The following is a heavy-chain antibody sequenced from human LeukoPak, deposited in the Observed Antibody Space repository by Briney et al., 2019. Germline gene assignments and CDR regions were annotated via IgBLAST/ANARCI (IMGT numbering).Heavy chain of an antibody. Sequence: PSETLCLTCTVSDGSINNYYWSWLRQPPGKGLEWIGYIYYSGSTNYNPSLKSRVTISVDTSKNQFSLKLSSVTAADTAVYYCARVPGAYFFADYWGQGTLVTVSS. CDR2: IYYSGST. V-gene: IGHV4-59*01. J-gene: IGHJ4*02. CDR3: ARVPGAYFFADY. D-gene: IGHD2/OR15-2a*01. CDR1: DGSINNYY.